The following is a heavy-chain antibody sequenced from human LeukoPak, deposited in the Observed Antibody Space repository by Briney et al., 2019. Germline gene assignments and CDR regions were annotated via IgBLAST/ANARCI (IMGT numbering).Heavy chain of an antibody. J-gene: IGHJ4*02. CDR2: INSDGSST. CDR1: VFTFISYW. Sequence: GGALRLSCAASVFTFISYWMHWLGQAPGKGVVGVSRINSDGSSTNYPGTVRGRFTISRDNAKNTLYLQMNSLRAEDTAVYYCARGGGRYYDSSGYSYWGQGRVVTVSS. D-gene: IGHD3-22*01. V-gene: IGHV3-74*01. CDR3: ARGGGRYYDSSGYSY.